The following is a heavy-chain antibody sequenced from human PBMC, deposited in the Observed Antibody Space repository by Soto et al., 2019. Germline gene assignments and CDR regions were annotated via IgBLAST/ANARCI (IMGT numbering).Heavy chain of an antibody. D-gene: IGHD2-15*01. CDR1: GGSISTANYY. CDR2: IFYSGTT. V-gene: IGHV4-31*03. Sequence: SETLSLTCNVSGGSISTANYYWSWFRQRPGKGLEWIGYIFYSGTTYTYYNLSLKSRLFMSLDTSKNTLTLWMTSVTAADTAVYYCARKRGSSLFDYWGQGTLVTVSS. CDR3: ARKRGSSLFDY. J-gene: IGHJ4*02.